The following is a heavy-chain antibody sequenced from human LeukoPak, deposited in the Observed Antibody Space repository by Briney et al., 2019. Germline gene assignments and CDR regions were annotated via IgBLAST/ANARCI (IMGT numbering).Heavy chain of an antibody. V-gene: IGHV3-7*01. J-gene: IGHJ4*02. Sequence: GGSLRLSCAASGFTFVSYWMSWVRQAPGKGLDWVAKIKQDGSEKYYVDSVKGRFTISRDNAKNSLYLQMNSLRAEDMAVYYCTRSPTMIVVVITAYFDYWGQGTLVTVSS. CDR3: TRSPTMIVVVITAYFDY. D-gene: IGHD3-22*01. CDR1: GFTFVSYW. CDR2: IKQDGSEK.